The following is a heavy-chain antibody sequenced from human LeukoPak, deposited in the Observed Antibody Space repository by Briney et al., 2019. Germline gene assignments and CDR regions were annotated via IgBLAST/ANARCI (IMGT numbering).Heavy chain of an antibody. CDR3: ARTTKYSFDV. V-gene: IGHV3-7*04. J-gene: IGHJ3*01. Sequence: GGSLRLSCVASGFTFSDYWMSWVRQAPGKGLEWVAHIKHDASEKYYVDSVKGRFTISRDNAKNSLYLPMNSLRSEDTAVYYCARTTKYSFDVWGQGTMVTVSS. D-gene: IGHD2/OR15-2a*01. CDR1: GFTFSDYW. CDR2: IKHDASEK.